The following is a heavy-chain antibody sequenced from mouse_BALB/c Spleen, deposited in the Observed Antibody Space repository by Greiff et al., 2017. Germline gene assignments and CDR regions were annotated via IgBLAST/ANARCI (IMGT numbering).Heavy chain of an antibody. D-gene: IGHD2-3*01. J-gene: IGHJ4*01. CDR1: GFTFSSYA. CDR2: ISSGGSYT. CDR3: ARRWDGYYEGAMDY. Sequence: EVKLVESGGGLVKPGGSLKLSCAASGFTFSSYAMSWVRQTPENRLEWVATISSGGSYTYYPDSVKGRFTISRDNAKNTLYLQMSSLRSEDTAMYYCARRWDGYYEGAMDYWGQGTSVTVSS. V-gene: IGHV5-9-3*01.